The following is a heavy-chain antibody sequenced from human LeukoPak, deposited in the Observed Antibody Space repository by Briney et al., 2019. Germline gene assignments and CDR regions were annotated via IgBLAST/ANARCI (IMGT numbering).Heavy chain of an antibody. V-gene: IGHV4-59*01. D-gene: IGHD6-13*01. CDR1: VGSISGYF. CDR3: ERVTGYRIEDYFDY. CDR2: IYYSGST. Sequence: SEALSLTCIVSVGSISGYFWSWIRPPPGKGLEWIGYIYYSGSTHYSPSDKSRVTISVKTYKNQFSLKLSSVTAADTAVYYCERVTGYRIEDYFDYWGQGTLVTVSS. J-gene: IGHJ4*02.